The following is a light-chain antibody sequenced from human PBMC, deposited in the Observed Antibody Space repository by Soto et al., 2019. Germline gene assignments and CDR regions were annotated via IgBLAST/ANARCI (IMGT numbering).Light chain of an antibody. CDR2: G. Sequence: QSVLTQPPSVSGAPGQRVTISCTGSSSNIGAGYPVHWYQQLPGTAPKLLVAGNRPSGVPDRFCVSKSGASASLAITGLQAEDEADYYCQSYDSSLSRRWVFGGGTKVTVL. CDR3: QSYDSSLSRRWV. CDR1: SSNIGAGYP. V-gene: IGLV1-40*01. J-gene: IGLJ3*02.